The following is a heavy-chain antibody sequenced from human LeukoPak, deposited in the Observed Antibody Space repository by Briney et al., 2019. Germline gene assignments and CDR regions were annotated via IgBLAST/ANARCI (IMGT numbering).Heavy chain of an antibody. CDR3: ARGPDYGARTDYLDY. Sequence: GGSLRLSCAASRFTLNRHWMNWVRQAPGKGLEWVANIKQGGGERNYVDSVKGRFTISRDDAKNSLYLQLNSLRVEDTAIYYCARGPDYGARTDYLDYWGQGALVTVSS. J-gene: IGHJ4*02. CDR1: RFTLNRHW. D-gene: IGHD4-17*01. V-gene: IGHV3-7*03. CDR2: IKQGGGER.